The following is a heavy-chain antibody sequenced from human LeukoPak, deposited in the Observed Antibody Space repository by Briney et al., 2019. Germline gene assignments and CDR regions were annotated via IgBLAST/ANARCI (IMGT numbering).Heavy chain of an antibody. CDR3: AHRPRGLYYYDSSGYSYFDY. CDR2: IYWNDDK. V-gene: IGHV2-5*01. CDR1: GFSLSTSGVG. Sequence: ESGPTLVKPTQTLTLTCTFSGFSLSTSGVGVGWIRQPPGEALEWLALIYWNDDKRYSPSLKSRLTITKDISKNQVVLTMTNMDPVDTATYYCAHRPRGLYYYDSSGYSYFDYWGQGTLVTVSS. D-gene: IGHD3-22*01. J-gene: IGHJ4*02.